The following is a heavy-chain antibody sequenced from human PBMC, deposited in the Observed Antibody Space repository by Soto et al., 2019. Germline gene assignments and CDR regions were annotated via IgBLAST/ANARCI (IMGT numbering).Heavy chain of an antibody. Sequence: SEALSLTCTVSGASVSTGYWSWIRQPPGKGLEWIGFMYFGGSFNYNPSLTSRVTISVETSKNQFSMKVTSVTAADTAFYYCVKDHDEDFGYDLDYFNYWGQGTLVTVSS. CDR3: VKDHDEDFGYDLDYFNY. V-gene: IGHV4-59*02. CDR1: GASVSTGY. D-gene: IGHD5-12*01. CDR2: MYFGGSF. J-gene: IGHJ4*02.